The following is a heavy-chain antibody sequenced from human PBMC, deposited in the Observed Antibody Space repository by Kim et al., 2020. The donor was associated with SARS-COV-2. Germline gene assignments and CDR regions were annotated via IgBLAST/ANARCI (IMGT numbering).Heavy chain of an antibody. CDR3: ARVREGGSSWHFFDY. CDR1: GGSISSSY. V-gene: IGHV4-59*01. CDR2: MYYIGSA. D-gene: IGHD6-13*01. J-gene: IGHJ4*02. Sequence: SETLSLTCTVSGGSISSSYWSWIRQPPGKGLEWIGYMYYIGSATYNPSLKSRVTISVDTSKNQFSLRLRSVTAEDTAVYFCARVREGGSSWHFFDYGGEG.